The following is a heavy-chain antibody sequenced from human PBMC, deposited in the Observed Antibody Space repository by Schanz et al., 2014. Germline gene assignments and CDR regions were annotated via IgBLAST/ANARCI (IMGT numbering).Heavy chain of an antibody. J-gene: IGHJ4*02. V-gene: IGHV3-23*01. Sequence: DVQLLESGGGLVQPGGSLRLSCAASGFTFSSYAMSWVRQAPGKGLEWVSAISGGGGTTYYADSVKGRFTISRDNSKNTRYLQMNSLRAEDTAVYYGAKTLFPGGTQTFGNWGRGTLVTVSS. CDR1: GFTFSSYA. D-gene: IGHD2-8*02. CDR3: AKTLFPGGTQTFGN. CDR2: ISGGGGTT.